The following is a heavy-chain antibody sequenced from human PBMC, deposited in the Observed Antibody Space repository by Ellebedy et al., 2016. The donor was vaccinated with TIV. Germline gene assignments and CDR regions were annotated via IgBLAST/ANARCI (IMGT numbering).Heavy chain of an antibody. V-gene: IGHV1-2*04. CDR1: GYTFTGYY. CDR3: ARSYYYDSSGSDAFDI. Sequence: ASVKVSCKASGYTFTGYYMHWVRQAPGQGLEWMGWINPNSGGTNYAQKFQGWVTMTRDTSISTAYMELSRLRSDDTAVYYCARSYYYDSSGSDAFDIWGQGTIVTVSS. J-gene: IGHJ3*02. CDR2: INPNSGGT. D-gene: IGHD3-22*01.